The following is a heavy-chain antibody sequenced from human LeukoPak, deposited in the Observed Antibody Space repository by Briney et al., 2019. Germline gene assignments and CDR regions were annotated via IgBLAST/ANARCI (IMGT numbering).Heavy chain of an antibody. V-gene: IGHV3-33*06. D-gene: IGHD3-3*01. CDR3: AKDHAFWSGNDY. CDR1: GFTFSSYG. Sequence: GRSLRPSCAASGFTFSSYGMHWVRQAPGKGLEWVAVIWYDGSNKYYADSVKGRFTISRDNSKNTLYLQMNSLRAEDTAVYYCAKDHAFWSGNDYWGQGTLVTVSS. J-gene: IGHJ4*02. CDR2: IWYDGSNK.